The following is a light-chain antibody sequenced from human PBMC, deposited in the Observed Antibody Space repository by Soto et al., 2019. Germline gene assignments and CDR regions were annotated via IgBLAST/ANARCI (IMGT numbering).Light chain of an antibody. Sequence: QSVLTQPPSVSGAPGQRVTISCTGSSSNIGAGYDEHWYQQLPGTAPKLLIYGNSNRPSGVPDRFAGSKSGTSASLAITGLQAEDEADYYCQSYGSSLSGVVFGGGTKLTVL. V-gene: IGLV1-40*01. CDR3: QSYGSSLSGVV. J-gene: IGLJ2*01. CDR2: GNS. CDR1: SSNIGAGYD.